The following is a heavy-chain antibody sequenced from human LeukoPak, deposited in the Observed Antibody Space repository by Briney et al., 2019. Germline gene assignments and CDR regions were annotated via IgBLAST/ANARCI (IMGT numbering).Heavy chain of an antibody. D-gene: IGHD3-22*01. J-gene: IGHJ3*02. CDR1: GGSISSSNW. CDR2: IYHSGST. V-gene: IGHV4-4*02. Sequence: SETLSLTCAVSGGSISSSNWWSWVRQPPGKGLEWIGEIYHSGSTNYNPSLKSRVTISVDKSKNQFSLKLSSVTAADTAVYYSARAPDAITMIVVVIAHDAFDIWGQGTMVTVSS. CDR3: ARAPDAITMIVVVIAHDAFDI.